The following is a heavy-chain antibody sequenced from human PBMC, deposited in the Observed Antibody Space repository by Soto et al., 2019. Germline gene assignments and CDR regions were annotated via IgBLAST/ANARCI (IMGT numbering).Heavy chain of an antibody. CDR3: AKNSGSSGYYLDY. CDR1: GFTFSSYG. D-gene: IGHD3-22*01. V-gene: IGHV3-30*18. Sequence: PGGSLRLSCAASGFTFSSYGMHWVRQAPGKGLEWVAVISYDGSNKYYADSVKGRFTISRDNSKNTLYLQMNSLRAEDTAVYYCAKNSGSSGYYLDYWGQGTLVTVSS. J-gene: IGHJ4*02. CDR2: ISYDGSNK.